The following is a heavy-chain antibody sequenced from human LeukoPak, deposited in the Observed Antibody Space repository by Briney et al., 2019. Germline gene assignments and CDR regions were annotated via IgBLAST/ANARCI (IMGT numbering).Heavy chain of an antibody. CDR3: LAHELDY. V-gene: IGHV1-2*02. J-gene: IGHJ4*02. CDR1: ADTFTGYY. D-gene: IGHD2-15*01. CDR2: INPKSGDT. Sequence: ASVKVSCKASADTFTGYYMHWVRQAPGQGLEWMGWINPKSGDTNYAPKFQGRVTMTKDTSISTAYMELSRLRPDDTAAYYCLAHELDYWGQGTLVTVSS.